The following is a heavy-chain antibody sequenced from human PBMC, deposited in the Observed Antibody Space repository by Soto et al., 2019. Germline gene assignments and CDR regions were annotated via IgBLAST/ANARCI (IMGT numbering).Heavy chain of an antibody. D-gene: IGHD5-18*01. J-gene: IGHJ6*02. V-gene: IGHV5-51*01. CDR2: IYPGDSDT. CDR1: GYNFATYW. Sequence: GESLKISCKGSGYNFATYWIAWVRQLPGKGPEWMGIIYPGDSDTSYSPSFQGQVTISVDKSISTAYLQWNSLKASNTAMYYCARRGYSYGLDVWGQGTKVTVSS. CDR3: ARRGYSYGLDV.